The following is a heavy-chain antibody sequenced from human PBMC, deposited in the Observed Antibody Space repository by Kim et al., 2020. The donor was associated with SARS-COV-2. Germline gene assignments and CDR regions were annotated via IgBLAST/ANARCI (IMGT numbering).Heavy chain of an antibody. CDR2: RTI. V-gene: IGHV3-48*01. CDR3: ARSSPGMDV. D-gene: IGHD3-10*01. J-gene: IGHJ6*02. Sequence: RTISYADSRKGRFTISRDNAKNSVYLQMNSLSAEDTAVYYCARSSPGMDVWGQGTTVTVSS.